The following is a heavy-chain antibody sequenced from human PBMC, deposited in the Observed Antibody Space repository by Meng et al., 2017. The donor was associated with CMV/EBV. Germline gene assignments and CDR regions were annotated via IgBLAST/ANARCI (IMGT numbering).Heavy chain of an antibody. V-gene: IGHV1-2*02. D-gene: IGHD2-2*01. CDR2: INPNSGGT. CDR3: AGTCTSCNNWFDP. CDR1: GYTFTGYY. Sequence: ASVKVSCKASGYTFTGYYMHWVRQAPGQGLEWMGWINPNSGGTNYAQKFQGRVTMTRDTSSSTAYMERSRRRDDDKAVYYCAGTCTSCNNWFDPWGQGTLVTVSS. J-gene: IGHJ5*02.